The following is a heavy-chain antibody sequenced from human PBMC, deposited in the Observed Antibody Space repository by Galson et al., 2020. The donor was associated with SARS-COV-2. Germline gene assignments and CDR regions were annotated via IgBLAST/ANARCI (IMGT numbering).Heavy chain of an antibody. CDR3: ARGYDYNGHYIDY. CDR2: IHYSGST. V-gene: IGHV4-31*03. Sequence: SETLSLTCTVSGGSINSGDNYWSWIRQRPGQGLEWLGYIHYSGSTHYNPSLKSRLIISIDTSKNQFSLKVISVTAADTAVYYCARGYDYNGHYIDYWGQGTLVTGSS. CDR1: GGSINSGDNY. D-gene: IGHD3-16*01. J-gene: IGHJ4*01.